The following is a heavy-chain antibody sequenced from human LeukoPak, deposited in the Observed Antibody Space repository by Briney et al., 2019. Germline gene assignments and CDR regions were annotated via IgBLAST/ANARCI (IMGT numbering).Heavy chain of an antibody. CDR3: ARSARGSSGNFDY. CDR2: IIPIFGTA. V-gene: IGHV1-69*01. D-gene: IGHD3-22*01. J-gene: IGHJ4*02. Sequence: ASVKVSCKASGGTFSSYAISWVRQAPGQGLEWMRGIIPIFGTANYAQKFQGRVTITADESTSTAYMELSSLRSEDTAVYYCARSARGSSGNFDYWGQGTLVTVSS. CDR1: GGTFSSYA.